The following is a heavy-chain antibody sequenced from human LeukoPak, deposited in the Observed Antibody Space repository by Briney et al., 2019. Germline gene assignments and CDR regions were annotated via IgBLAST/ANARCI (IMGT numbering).Heavy chain of an antibody. CDR2: IYYSGST. J-gene: IGHJ4*02. CDR3: ARGYYYQNYYFDY. CDR1: GGSISSYY. Sequence: SETLSLTCTVSGGSISSYYWSWIRQPPGKGLEWIGYIYYSGSTNYNPSLKNRVTISVDTPKNQFSLKLTSVTAADTAEYYCARGYYYQNYYFDYWGQGTLVTVSS. V-gene: IGHV4-59*01. D-gene: IGHD5-12*01.